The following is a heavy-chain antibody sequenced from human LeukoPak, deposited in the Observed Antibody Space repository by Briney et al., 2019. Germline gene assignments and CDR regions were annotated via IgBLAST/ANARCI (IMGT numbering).Heavy chain of an antibody. D-gene: IGHD3-9*01. Sequence: GGSLRLSCVDSGFTFSSYGMHWVRQAPGKGLEWVAVISYDGTNKYYADSVKGRFTISRDNSKNTLYLQMNSLRAGDTAVYYCARECSYDILTGYCYYYYGMDAWGQGTTVTVSS. CDR2: ISYDGTNK. CDR1: GFTFSSYG. CDR3: ARECSYDILTGYCYYYYGMDA. V-gene: IGHV3-30-3*01. J-gene: IGHJ6*02.